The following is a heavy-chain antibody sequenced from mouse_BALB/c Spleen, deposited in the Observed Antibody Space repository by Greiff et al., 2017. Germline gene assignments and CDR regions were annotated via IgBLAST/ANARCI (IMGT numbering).Heavy chain of an antibody. D-gene: IGHD2-4*01. J-gene: IGHJ2*01. V-gene: IGHV2-6-7*01. Sequence: VKLMESGPGLVAPSQSLSITCTASGFSLTGYGVNWVRQPPGKGLEWLGMIWGDGSTDYNSALKSRLSISKDNSKSHVFLKMNSLQTDDTARYYCARDSLDYDGPLFDYWGQGTTLTVSS. CDR2: IWGDGST. CDR1: GFSLTGYG. CDR3: ARDSLDYDGPLFDY.